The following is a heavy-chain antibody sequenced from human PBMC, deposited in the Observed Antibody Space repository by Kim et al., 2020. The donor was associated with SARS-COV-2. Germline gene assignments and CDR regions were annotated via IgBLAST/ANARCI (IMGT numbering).Heavy chain of an antibody. Sequence: GGSLRLSCAASGFTFSSCGMHWVRQAPGKGLEWVAVIWYDGSNKYYADSVKGRFTISRDNSKNTLYLQMNSLRAEDTAVYYCAKEIVPSGYSYGNYYYGMDVWGQGTTVTVSS. D-gene: IGHD5-18*01. CDR1: GFTFSSCG. CDR3: AKEIVPSGYSYGNYYYGMDV. V-gene: IGHV3-33*06. J-gene: IGHJ6*02. CDR2: IWYDGSNK.